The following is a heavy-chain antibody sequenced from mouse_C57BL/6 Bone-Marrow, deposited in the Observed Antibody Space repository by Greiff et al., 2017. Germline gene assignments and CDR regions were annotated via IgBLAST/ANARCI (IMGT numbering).Heavy chain of an antibody. V-gene: IGHV14-4*01. CDR3: TTGGSSYHYFDY. D-gene: IGHD1-1*01. Sequence: EVQLQQSGAELVRPGASVKLSCTASGFNIKDDYMHWVKQRPEQGLEWIGWIDPENGATEYASKVQGKATITADTSSNTAYLQLSSLTSEDTAVYYCTTGGSSYHYFDYWGQGTTLTVSS. CDR1: GFNIKDDY. CDR2: IDPENGAT. J-gene: IGHJ2*01.